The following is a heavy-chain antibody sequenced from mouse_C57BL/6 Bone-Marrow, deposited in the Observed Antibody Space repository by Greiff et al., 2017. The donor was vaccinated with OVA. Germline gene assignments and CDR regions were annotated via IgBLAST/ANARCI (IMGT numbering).Heavy chain of an antibody. CDR1: GFTFSDYG. CDR2: ISNLAYSI. D-gene: IGHD1-1*01. V-gene: IGHV5-15*01. Sequence: EVQGVESGGGLVQPGGSLKLSCAASGFTFSDYGMAWVRQAPRKGPEWVAFISNLAYSIYYADTVKGRFTISRENAKNTLYREMSSLRSEDTAMYYCARHYYGSRNYYAMDYWGQGTSVTVSS. J-gene: IGHJ4*01. CDR3: ARHYYGSRNYYAMDY.